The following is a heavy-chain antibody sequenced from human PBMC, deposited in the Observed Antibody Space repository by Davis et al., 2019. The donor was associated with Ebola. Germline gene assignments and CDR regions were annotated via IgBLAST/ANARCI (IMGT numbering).Heavy chain of an antibody. V-gene: IGHV3-15*01. Sequence: PGGSLRLSCAASGFTFSKAWMTWVRQAPGKGLEWVGRIKSKTDGGTIDYAAPVKGRFTISRDDSKNTLFLQMDSLKTEDTAVYHCITRTAVTDVHAFDVWGQGTMVAVS. CDR2: IKSKTDGGTI. CDR3: ITRTAVTDVHAFDV. CDR1: GFTFSKAW. D-gene: IGHD6-19*01. J-gene: IGHJ3*01.